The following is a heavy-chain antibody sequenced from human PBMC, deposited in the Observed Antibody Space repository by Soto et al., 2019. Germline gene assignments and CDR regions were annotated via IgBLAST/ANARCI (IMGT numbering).Heavy chain of an antibody. J-gene: IGHJ3*02. CDR3: ARGIAAAGSAFDI. V-gene: IGHV3-21*01. CDR1: GFTFSSYS. D-gene: IGHD6-13*01. Sequence: EVQLVESGGGLVKPGGSLRLSCAASGFTFSSYSMNWVRQAPGKGLEWVSSISSSSSYIYYADSVKGRFTISRDNAKNSLYLQMNSLRAEDTAVYYCARGIAAAGSAFDIWGQGTMVTVSS. CDR2: ISSSSSYI.